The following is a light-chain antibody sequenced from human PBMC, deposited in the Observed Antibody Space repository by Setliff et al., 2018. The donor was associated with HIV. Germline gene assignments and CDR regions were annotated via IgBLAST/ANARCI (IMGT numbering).Light chain of an antibody. J-gene: IGLJ1*01. CDR2: NNY. V-gene: IGLV1-44*01. CDR1: SSNIGVNV. CDR3: AAWDDRLTIYV. Sequence: QSVLSQPPSASGTPGQRVTISCSGSSSNIGVNVVNWYQHLPGTSPKLLIYNNYQRPSGVPDRFSGSKSGSSGSLAISGLQSEDEADYYCAAWDDRLTIYVFGTGTKVTVL.